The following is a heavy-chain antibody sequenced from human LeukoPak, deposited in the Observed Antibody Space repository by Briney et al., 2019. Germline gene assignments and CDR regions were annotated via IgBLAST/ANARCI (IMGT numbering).Heavy chain of an antibody. D-gene: IGHD2-21*02. J-gene: IGHJ4*02. V-gene: IGHV1-2*02. Sequence: RWASVKVSCKASGYIFTAYHIHWVRQAPGQGLEWMGWINPNSGGTNYAQRFQGRVTMTRDTSISTLYMELSGLRSDDTAVYYCARTTKFVLVTGLGYWGQGTLVTASS. CDR3: ARTTKFVLVTGLGY. CDR1: GYIFTAYH. CDR2: INPNSGGT.